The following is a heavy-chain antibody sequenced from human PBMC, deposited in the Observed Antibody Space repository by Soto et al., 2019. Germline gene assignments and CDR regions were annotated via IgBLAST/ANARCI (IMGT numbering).Heavy chain of an antibody. J-gene: IGHJ4*02. Sequence: SVKVSCKASGGTFSSYAISWVRQAPGQGLEWMGGIIPIFGTANYAQKFQGRVTITTDDSTSTAYMELSSLRSEDTAVYYCARNTDYYGSGSYYHWGQGTLVTVSS. D-gene: IGHD3-10*01. CDR3: ARNTDYYGSGSYYH. CDR2: IIPIFGTA. V-gene: IGHV1-69*05. CDR1: GGTFSSYA.